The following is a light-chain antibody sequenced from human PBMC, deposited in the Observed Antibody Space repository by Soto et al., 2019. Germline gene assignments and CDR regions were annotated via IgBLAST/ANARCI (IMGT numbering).Light chain of an antibody. CDR1: QSILHSPNNKDA. V-gene: IGKV4-1*01. J-gene: IGKJ1*01. Sequence: DIVMTQSPDSLAVSLGERATINCKSSQSILHSPNNKDALTLYQQKPGQPPKLLINWASTRESGVPDRFSGAGSGTDFTLTISSLQAEDVAVYYCQQFYTTPTFGQGTRVEIK. CDR3: QQFYTTPT. CDR2: WAS.